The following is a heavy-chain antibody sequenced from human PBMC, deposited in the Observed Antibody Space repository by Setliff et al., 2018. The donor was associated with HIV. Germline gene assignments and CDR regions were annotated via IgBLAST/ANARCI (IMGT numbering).Heavy chain of an antibody. V-gene: IGHV4-38-2*01. CDR3: ARQPPLGALQVWFDDY. D-gene: IGHD3-10*01. Sequence: SETLSLTCDVSGFSITDGFYWAWIRQSPGKGLEWIGSINHSGSTYCTPSLKSRVTMSVDTSKNHFSLKLSSVTAADTAMYFCARQPPLGALQVWFDDYWGQGTLVTVSS. CDR1: GFSITDGFY. J-gene: IGHJ4*02. CDR2: INHSGST.